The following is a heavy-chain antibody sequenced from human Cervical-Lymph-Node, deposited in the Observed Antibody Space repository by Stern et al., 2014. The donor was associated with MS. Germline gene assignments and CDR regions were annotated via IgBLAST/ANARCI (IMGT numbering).Heavy chain of an antibody. V-gene: IGHV3-11*01. J-gene: IGHJ6*02. CDR3: ARDQITGVAEASYYSDYGMDV. Sequence: VQLVESGGGLVKPGGSLRLSCAASGFTFSDYYMTWIRQAPGKGLEWLSYISSRGRTIYSADSVKGRFTISRDNDKNALYLQMHDLRAEDTAVYYCARDQITGVAEASYYSDYGMDVWGQGISVTVSS. D-gene: IGHD4-23*01. CDR1: GFTFSDYY. CDR2: ISSRGRTI.